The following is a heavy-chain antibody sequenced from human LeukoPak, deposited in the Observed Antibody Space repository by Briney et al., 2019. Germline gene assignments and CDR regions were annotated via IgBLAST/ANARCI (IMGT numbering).Heavy chain of an antibody. CDR1: GYSFTSYW. CDR3: ARRSTQLDYYYYGMDV. J-gene: IGHJ6*02. Sequence: GESLKISCKGSGYSFTSYWIGWVRQMPGKGLEWMGIIYPGDSDTRYSPSFQGQVTISADKSISTAYLQWSSLKASDTAMYYCARRSTQLDYYYYGMDVWGQGTTVTVSS. D-gene: IGHD1-1*01. V-gene: IGHV5-51*01. CDR2: IYPGDSDT.